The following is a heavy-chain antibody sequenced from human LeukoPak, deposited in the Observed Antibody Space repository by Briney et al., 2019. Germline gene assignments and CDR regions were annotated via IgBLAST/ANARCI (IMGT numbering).Heavy chain of an antibody. CDR3: ARADSSGYYESDY. J-gene: IGHJ4*02. Sequence: ASVKVSCKASGYTFTSYDINWVRQATGQGLEWMGWMNPNSGNTGYAQKFQGRVTITRNTSISTAYMELSSLRSEDMSVYYCARADSSGYYESDYWGQGTLVTVSS. CDR1: GYTFTSYD. D-gene: IGHD3-22*01. V-gene: IGHV1-8*03. CDR2: MNPNSGNT.